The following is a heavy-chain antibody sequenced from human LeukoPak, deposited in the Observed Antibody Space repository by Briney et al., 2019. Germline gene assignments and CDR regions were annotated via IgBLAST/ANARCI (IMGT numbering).Heavy chain of an antibody. Sequence: GGSLRPSCAASGFTFSSYAMSWVRQAPGKGLEWVSAISGSGGSTYYADSVKGRFTISRDNSKNTLYLQMNSLRAEDTAVYYCAKGLQLWSNFDYWGQGTLVTVSS. CDR1: GFTFSSYA. V-gene: IGHV3-23*01. CDR3: AKGLQLWSNFDY. D-gene: IGHD5-18*01. J-gene: IGHJ4*02. CDR2: ISGSGGST.